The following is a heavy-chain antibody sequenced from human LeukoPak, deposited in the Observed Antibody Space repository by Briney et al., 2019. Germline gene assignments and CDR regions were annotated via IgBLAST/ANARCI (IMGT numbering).Heavy chain of an antibody. CDR2: ILYEDK. J-gene: IGHJ4*02. D-gene: IGHD2-15*01. CDR3: ARYCSGGCYSGVDY. CDR1: GFTFSSFG. V-gene: IGHV3-33*05. Sequence: GGSLRLSCAASGFTFSSFGMHWVRQAPGRGLEWVALILYEDKYYADSVKGRFTISRDNSENTLYLQMDSLRAEDTAVYYCARYCSGGCYSGVDYWGQGTLVTVPS.